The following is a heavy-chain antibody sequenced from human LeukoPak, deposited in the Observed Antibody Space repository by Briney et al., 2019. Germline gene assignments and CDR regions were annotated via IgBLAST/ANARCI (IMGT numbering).Heavy chain of an antibody. D-gene: IGHD6-13*01. V-gene: IGHV3-30*14. CDR2: MSYDGNYK. CDR1: GFTLSTYA. J-gene: IGHJ4*02. Sequence: GGSLRLSCAASGFTLSTYAMHWVRRAPGKGLEWLAVMSYDGNYKYYADSVKGRFSISRDSSKNTLYLQMNSLRAEDTAVYFFAAAAGIRDFDHWGQGTLVTVSS. CDR3: AAAAGIRDFDH.